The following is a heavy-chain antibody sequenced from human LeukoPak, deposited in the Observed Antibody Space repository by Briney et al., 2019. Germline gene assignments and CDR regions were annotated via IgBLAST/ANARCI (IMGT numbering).Heavy chain of an antibody. CDR2: IYYSGST. CDR1: GGSISSSSYY. CDR3: ARLNHFFGEYYFDY. J-gene: IGHJ4*02. Sequence: SETLSLTCTVSGGSISSSSYYWGWIRQPPGKGLEWIGSIYYSGSTYYNPSLKSRVTISVDTSKNQFSLKPSSVTAADTAVYYCARLNHFFGEYYFDYWGQGTLVTVSS. V-gene: IGHV4-39*01. D-gene: IGHD3-10*01.